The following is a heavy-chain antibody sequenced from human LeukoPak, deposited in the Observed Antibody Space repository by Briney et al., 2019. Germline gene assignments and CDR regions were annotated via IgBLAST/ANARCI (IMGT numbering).Heavy chain of an antibody. V-gene: IGHV3-23*01. CDR3: AKDGSGSTGWRLDY. CDR2: ISGSGGST. J-gene: IGHJ4*02. Sequence: GGSLRLSCAASGFTFSSYAMSWVRQAPGKGLEWVSAISGSGGSTYYADSVKGRFTISRDNSKNTLYLQMNSLRAEDTAVYYCAKDGSGSTGWRLDYWGQGTLVTVSS. CDR1: GFTFSSYA. D-gene: IGHD6-19*01.